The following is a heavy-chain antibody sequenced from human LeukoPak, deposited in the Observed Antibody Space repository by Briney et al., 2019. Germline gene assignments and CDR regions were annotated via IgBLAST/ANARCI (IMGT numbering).Heavy chain of an antibody. CDR2: INPSGGST. CDR1: GXXXXXXX. D-gene: IGHD3-22*01. V-gene: IGHV1-46*01. Sequence: ASVKVSCKASGXXXXXXXXXXXXXXPXXXXXXXGIINPSGGSTSYARKFQGRVTMTRDTSTSTVYMELSSLRSEDTAVYYCARDRYDSSGYLDYWGQGTLVTVSS. J-gene: IGHJ4*02. CDR3: ARDRYDSSGYLDY.